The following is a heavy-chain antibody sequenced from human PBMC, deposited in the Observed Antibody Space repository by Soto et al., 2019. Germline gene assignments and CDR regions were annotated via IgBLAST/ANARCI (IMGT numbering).Heavy chain of an antibody. D-gene: IGHD3-22*01. CDR3: ARVGHESSDMEYALDI. CDR1: GFTFSSYE. Sequence: GGSLRLSCAASGFTFSSYEMNCVRQAPGKGLEWVSYISSSGSTIYYADSVKGRFTISRDNAKNSLYLQRNSLGAADRSVYYCARVGHESSDMEYALDIWGQGTMVTVSS. V-gene: IGHV3-48*03. CDR2: ISSSGSTI. J-gene: IGHJ3*02.